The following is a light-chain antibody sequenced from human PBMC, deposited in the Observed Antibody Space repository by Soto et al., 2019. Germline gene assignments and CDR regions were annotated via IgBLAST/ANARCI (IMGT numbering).Light chain of an antibody. CDR3: SSFTTSSTPWV. V-gene: IGLV2-14*01. CDR2: EVT. Sequence: QSVLTQPASVSGSPGQSITISCTGTSSDVGGYNYVSWYQHHPGKAPKLMIYEVTHRPSGVSNRFSGSKSGNTASLTISGLQAEDEAYYYCSSFTTSSTPWVFGGGTKVTVL. CDR1: SSDVGGYNY. J-gene: IGLJ3*02.